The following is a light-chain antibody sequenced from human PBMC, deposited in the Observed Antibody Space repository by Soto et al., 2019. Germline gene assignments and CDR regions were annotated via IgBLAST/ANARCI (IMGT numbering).Light chain of an antibody. V-gene: IGKV3-15*01. CDR3: QQYSAWPLT. J-gene: IGKJ4*01. Sequence: EIVMTQSPAILSVSPGERATLFCRASQSVRSNFLAWYQHKPGQAPRLLIHGASTRATGVPARFSGSASETEFTLTISSLQSEDFAVSYCQQYSAWPLTFGGGTKVEIK. CDR1: QSVRSN. CDR2: GAS.